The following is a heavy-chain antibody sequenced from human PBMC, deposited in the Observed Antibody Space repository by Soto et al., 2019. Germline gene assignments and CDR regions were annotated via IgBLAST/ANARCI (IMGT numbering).Heavy chain of an antibody. CDR1: WGYSCDVGGC. CDR2: TYYSGST. Sequence: VAWGYSCDVGGCLILNRQSPENCVEWIGNTYYSGSTYYNPSLTSRLSMSVDTSKNQFALQLGSVTAADTAVYYCAREFDTSGWPSGMQQARFAPRGHGTLVTVSS. J-gene: IGHJ5*02. V-gene: IGHV4-31*02. D-gene: IGHD3-22*01. CDR3: AREFDTSGWPSGMQQARFAP.